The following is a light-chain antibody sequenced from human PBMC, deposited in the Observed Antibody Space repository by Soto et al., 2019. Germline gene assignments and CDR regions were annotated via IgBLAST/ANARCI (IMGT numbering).Light chain of an antibody. V-gene: IGKV1-9*01. CDR3: QQLKSYPIT. Sequence: DIQLTHSPSFLSASVGDRVTITCRASQGISSFLAWYQQKTGKAPKLLIYTASTLQSGVPSRFSGSGSGTEFTLAINSLQTEDFATYYCQQLKSYPITVGQGTRREIK. CDR2: TAS. J-gene: IGKJ5*01. CDR1: QGISSF.